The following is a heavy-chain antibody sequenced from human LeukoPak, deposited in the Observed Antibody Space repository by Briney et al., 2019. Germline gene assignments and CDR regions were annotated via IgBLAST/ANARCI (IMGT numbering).Heavy chain of an antibody. D-gene: IGHD3-3*01. CDR1: GGSVSSGSYY. J-gene: IGHJ3*02. Sequence: SETLSLTCTVYGGSVSSGSYYWSWIRQPPGKGLEWIGYIYYSGSTNYNPSLKSRVTISVDTSKNQFSLKLSSVTAADTAVYYCARDDGRYYDFWSGYLPNAFDIWGQGTMVTVSS. V-gene: IGHV4-61*01. CDR3: ARDDGRYYDFWSGYLPNAFDI. CDR2: IYYSGST.